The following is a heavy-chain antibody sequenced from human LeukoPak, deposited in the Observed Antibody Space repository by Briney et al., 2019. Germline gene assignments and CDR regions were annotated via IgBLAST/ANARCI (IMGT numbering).Heavy chain of an antibody. CDR3: ARTSSGYTYYFDY. D-gene: IGHD3-22*01. CDR2: TSGSGGST. V-gene: IGHV3-23*01. J-gene: IGHJ4*02. CDR1: GFTFSSYA. Sequence: GGSLRLSCAASGFTFSSYAMSWVRQAPGKGLEWVSATSGSGGSTYYADSVKGRFTISRDNSKNSLYLQMNSLRAEDTAVYYCARTSSGYTYYFDYWGQGTLVTVSS.